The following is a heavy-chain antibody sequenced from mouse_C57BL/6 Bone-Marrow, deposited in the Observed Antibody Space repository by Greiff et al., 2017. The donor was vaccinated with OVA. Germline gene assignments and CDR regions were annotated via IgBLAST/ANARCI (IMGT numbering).Heavy chain of an antibody. J-gene: IGHJ2*01. Sequence: VQLQQSGAELVRPGASVKLSCTASGFNIKDDYMHWVKQRPEQGLEWIGWIDPENGDTEYASKFQGKATITADTSSNTAYLQLSSLTSEDTAVYYCTALFSTFYWGQGTTLTVSS. CDR3: TALFSTFY. V-gene: IGHV14-4*01. D-gene: IGHD5-1*01. CDR1: GFNIKDDY. CDR2: IDPENGDT.